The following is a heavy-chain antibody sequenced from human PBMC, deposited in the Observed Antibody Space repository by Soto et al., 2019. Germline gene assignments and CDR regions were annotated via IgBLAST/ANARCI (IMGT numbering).Heavy chain of an antibody. CDR3: ARLMVYANNDY. Sequence: SETLSLTCTVSGGSISSGYDYWSWIRQPPGKGLEWIGYIYYSGSTYYNPSLKSRVTISVDTSKNQFSLKLSSVTAADTAVYYCARLMVYANNDYWGQGTLVTVSS. V-gene: IGHV4-30-4*01. J-gene: IGHJ4*02. D-gene: IGHD2-8*01. CDR2: IYYSGST. CDR1: GGSISSGYDY.